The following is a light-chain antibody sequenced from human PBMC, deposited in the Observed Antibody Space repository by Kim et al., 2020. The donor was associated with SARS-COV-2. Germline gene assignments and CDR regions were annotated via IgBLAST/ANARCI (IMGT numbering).Light chain of an antibody. V-gene: IGKV1D-12*01. Sequence: DIQMTQSPSSVSASVGDRVTITCRASQDIHTWLAWYQQKSGKAPKLLIYGASSLQTGVPLRFSGSGSGTDFTLTINNLQPEDFGAYYCQQANNFPFAFGPRTKVDIK. CDR2: GAS. J-gene: IGKJ3*01. CDR1: QDIHTW. CDR3: QQANNFPFA.